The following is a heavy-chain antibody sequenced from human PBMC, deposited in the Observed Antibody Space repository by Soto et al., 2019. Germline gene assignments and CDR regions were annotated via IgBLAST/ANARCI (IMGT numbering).Heavy chain of an antibody. CDR2: ISYDSTKT. D-gene: IGHD3-22*01. CDR3: ARDRLNYYDSSGYYALDAFDI. V-gene: IGHV3-30*03. CDR1: GFTFNSYG. Sequence: PGGSLRLSCAASGFTFNSYGMHWVRQGPGNGLEWVAFISYDSTKTFYADSVKGRFTISRDNSKNTLYLQMNSLRAEDTAVYYCARDRLNYYDSSGYYALDAFDIWGQGTMVTVSS. J-gene: IGHJ3*02.